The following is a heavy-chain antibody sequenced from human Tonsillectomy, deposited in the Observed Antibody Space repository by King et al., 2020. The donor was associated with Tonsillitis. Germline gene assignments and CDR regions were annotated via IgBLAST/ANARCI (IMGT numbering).Heavy chain of an antibody. Sequence: VQLVESGGGLVQPGRSLRLSCAASGFTFDDYAMHWVRQAPGKGLEWVSGISGNSGSIGYADSVKGRFTISRDNAKNSLYLQMNSLRAEDTALYYCAKEGSSGWYVYFDYWGQGTLVTVSS. CDR1: GFTFDDYA. CDR2: ISGNSGSI. J-gene: IGHJ4*02. V-gene: IGHV3-9*01. CDR3: AKEGSSGWYVYFDY. D-gene: IGHD6-19*01.